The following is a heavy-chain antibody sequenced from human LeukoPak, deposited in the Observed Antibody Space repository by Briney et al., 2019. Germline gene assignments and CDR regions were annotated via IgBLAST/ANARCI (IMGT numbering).Heavy chain of an antibody. V-gene: IGHV4-4*02. CDR2: IYHSGST. J-gene: IGHJ5*02. CDR3: ARDTEVNWFDP. Sequence: PSETLSLTCAVSGGSISSSNWWSWVRQPPGKGLEWIGEIYHSGSTNYNPSLKSRVTISVDTSKNQFSLKLSSVTAADTAVYYCARDTEVNWFDPWGQGTLVTVSS. CDR1: GGSISSSNW.